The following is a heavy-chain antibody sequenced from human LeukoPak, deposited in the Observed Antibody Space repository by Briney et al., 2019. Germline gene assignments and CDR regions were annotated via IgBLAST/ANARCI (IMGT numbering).Heavy chain of an antibody. Sequence: ASVKVSCKASGYTFTSYGISWLRQAPEQGLESMAWISAYNGNTNNAQKLQGGVTMTTDTSTSTAYMELRSLRSDDTAVYYCARDPWSIAARPGLFDYWGQGTLVTVSS. J-gene: IGHJ4*02. D-gene: IGHD6-6*01. CDR1: GYTFTSYG. CDR2: ISAYNGNT. V-gene: IGHV1-18*01. CDR3: ARDPWSIAARPGLFDY.